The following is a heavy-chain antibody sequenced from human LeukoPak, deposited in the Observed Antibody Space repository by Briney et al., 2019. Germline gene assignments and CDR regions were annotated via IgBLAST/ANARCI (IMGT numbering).Heavy chain of an antibody. V-gene: IGHV1-2*02. CDR1: GYTFTDYY. CDR3: ARGGTLDY. CDR2: INPKSGDT. Sequence: ASVKVSCKASGYTFTDYYVHWVRQAPGQGLEWMEWINPKSGDTNYAQKFQGSVTMTRDTSISTAYMELRSLRFDDTAVHYCARGGTLDYWGQGTLVTVFS. J-gene: IGHJ4*02. D-gene: IGHD3-16*01.